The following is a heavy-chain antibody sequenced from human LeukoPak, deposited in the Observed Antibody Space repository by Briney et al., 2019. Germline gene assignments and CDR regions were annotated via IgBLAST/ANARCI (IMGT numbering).Heavy chain of an antibody. V-gene: IGHV5-51*01. D-gene: IGHD3-10*01. CDR1: GYNFTSYW. CDR2: IYPGDSDT. Sequence: GESLKISCKGSGYNFTSYWIGWVRQMPGKGLECMGIIYPGDSDTRYSPSFQGQVTISDDKSITTAYLQWSSLKASDTAIYYCASMTGSGNRAFDIWGQGTMVTVSS. J-gene: IGHJ3*02. CDR3: ASMTGSGNRAFDI.